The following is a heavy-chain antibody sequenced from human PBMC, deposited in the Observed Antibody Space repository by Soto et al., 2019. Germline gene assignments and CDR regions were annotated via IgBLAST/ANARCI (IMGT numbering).Heavy chain of an antibody. D-gene: IGHD1-26*01. CDR1: GFTFSSYG. V-gene: IGHV3-48*03. Sequence: GGSLRLSCAASGFTFSSYGMNWVRQAPGKGLEWLSYISSSYNSIKYADSVKGRFTISRDNARNTLYLQMNSLRVEDTAVYYCSRVGGSTWHWGQGTLVTVSS. CDR2: ISSSYNSI. CDR3: SRVGGSTWH. J-gene: IGHJ4*02.